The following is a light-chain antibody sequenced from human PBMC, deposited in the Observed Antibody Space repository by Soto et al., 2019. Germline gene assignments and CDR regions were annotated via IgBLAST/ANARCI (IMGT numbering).Light chain of an antibody. J-gene: IGKJ1*01. CDR3: QRFGTSPPWT. V-gene: IGKV3-20*01. CDR2: GTS. CDR1: QSLSSSY. Sequence: ETVSKQSPGTLSLSPGERATLSCRASQSLSSSYLAWYQQKPGQAPRLLIYGTSIRATGIPDRFSGSGSGTDFTLTITRLEPEDFAVYYCQRFGTSPPWTFGQGTKVDIK.